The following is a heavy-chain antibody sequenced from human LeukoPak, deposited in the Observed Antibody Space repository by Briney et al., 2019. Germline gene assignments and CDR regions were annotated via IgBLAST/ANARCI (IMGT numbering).Heavy chain of an antibody. D-gene: IGHD6-13*01. CDR2: IENSGRT. Sequence: SETLSLTCIVSGGSITSDYWSWIRQPPGKGLEWIGYIENSGRTEYNPSLMSRITISVDTSKIQFSLMLSPVTAADTAVYYCARRNADSSSWSPNGAFDIWGQGTMVTVSS. J-gene: IGHJ3*02. V-gene: IGHV4-59*12. CDR3: ARRNADSSSWSPNGAFDI. CDR1: GGSITSDY.